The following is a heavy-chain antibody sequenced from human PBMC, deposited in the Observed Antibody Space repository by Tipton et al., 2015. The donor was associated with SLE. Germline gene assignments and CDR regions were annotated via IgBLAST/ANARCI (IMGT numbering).Heavy chain of an antibody. J-gene: IGHJ6*02. CDR1: GASITTHY. V-gene: IGHV4-59*11. Sequence: TLSLTCSVSGASITTHYWSWIRQPPGKGLEWLGYIYFSGSTNYNPSLQRRVSISVDTSKNQFSLMVASVTAADAAIYYCAGHIPYFYGMAVWGQGTTVAVSS. CDR2: IYFSGST. CDR3: AGHIPYFYGMAV.